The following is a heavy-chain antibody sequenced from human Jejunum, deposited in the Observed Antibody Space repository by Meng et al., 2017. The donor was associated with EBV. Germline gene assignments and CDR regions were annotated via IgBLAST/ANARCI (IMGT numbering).Heavy chain of an antibody. CDR1: GFTFSSYS. D-gene: IGHD6-13*01. CDR3: SFITTAGYYFDY. CDR2: ITSSSAYI. V-gene: IGHV3-21*02. Sequence: EVQLVESGGGLVKPGGALRHSCAASGFTFSSYSMNWVRQAPGKGLEWVSSITSSSAYIYYADSVKGRFTISRDNAKNSLYLQMNSLRAEDTAVYYCSFITTAGYYFDYWGQGTLVTVSS. J-gene: IGHJ4*02.